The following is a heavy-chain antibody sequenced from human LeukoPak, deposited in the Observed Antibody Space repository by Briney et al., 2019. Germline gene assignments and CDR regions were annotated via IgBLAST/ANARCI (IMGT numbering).Heavy chain of an antibody. CDR1: GGSISSYY. CDR2: IYYSGST. CDR3: ARVSSGWYGPHYFDY. V-gene: IGHV4-59*12. Sequence: SETLSLTCTVSGGSISSYYWSWIRQPPGKGLEWIGYIYYSGSTNYNPSLKSRVTISVDTSKNQFSLKLSSVTAADTAVYYCARVSSGWYGPHYFDYWGQGTLVTVSS. D-gene: IGHD6-19*01. J-gene: IGHJ4*02.